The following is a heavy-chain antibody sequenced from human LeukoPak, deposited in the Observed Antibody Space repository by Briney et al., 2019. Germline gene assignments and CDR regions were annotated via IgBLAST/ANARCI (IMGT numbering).Heavy chain of an antibody. D-gene: IGHD6-13*01. V-gene: IGHV1-18*01. CDR3: ARDRLPQQLVQIGIY. J-gene: IGHJ4*02. CDR2: ISAYNGNT. Sequence: ASVKVFCKASGYTFTSYGISWVRQAPGQGLEWMGWISAYNGNTNYAQKLQGRVTMTTDTSTSTAYMELRSLRSDDTAVYYCARDRLPQQLVQIGIYWGQGTLVTVSS. CDR1: GYTFTSYG.